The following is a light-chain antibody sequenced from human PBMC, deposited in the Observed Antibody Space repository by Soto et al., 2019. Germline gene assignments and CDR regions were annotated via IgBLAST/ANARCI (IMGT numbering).Light chain of an antibody. CDR1: SGHSSYI. CDR3: QTWGTGIVV. CDR2: LNSDGSH. Sequence: QPVLTQSPSASASLGASVKLTCTLSSGHSSYIIAWHQQQPEEGPRYLMKLNSDGSHTKGDGIPDRFSGSSSGAERYLTISGVQSEDEADYYCQTWGTGIVVFGGGTKVTVL. V-gene: IGLV4-69*01. J-gene: IGLJ2*01.